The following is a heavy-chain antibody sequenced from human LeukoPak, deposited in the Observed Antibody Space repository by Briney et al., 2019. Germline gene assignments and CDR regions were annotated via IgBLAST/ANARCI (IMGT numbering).Heavy chain of an antibody. J-gene: IGHJ4*02. Sequence: SGGSLRLSCATSGFTFSNYGMHWVRQAPGKGLEWVAAISYDGSSQYYADSVKGRFTISRDNSKDTLHLQMNSLRAEDTAMYYCGKRGWIGELTVVYWGQGTLVTVSS. D-gene: IGHD3-10*01. CDR3: GKRGWIGELTVVY. V-gene: IGHV3-30*18. CDR1: GFTFSNYG. CDR2: ISYDGSSQ.